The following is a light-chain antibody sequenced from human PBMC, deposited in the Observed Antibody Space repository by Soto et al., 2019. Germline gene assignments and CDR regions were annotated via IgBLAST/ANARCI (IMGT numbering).Light chain of an antibody. Sequence: DIVMTQSPAPLAVSPGETTRLSCRASQSINSDVAWYQQKLGQTPRLLIHGASTRATGIAARFSGSGSGTDCTLTISRLEPEDFAVYYCQQYGSSPLTFGGGTKVDIK. CDR2: GAS. CDR3: QQYGSSPLT. V-gene: IGKV3-15*01. CDR1: QSINSD. J-gene: IGKJ4*01.